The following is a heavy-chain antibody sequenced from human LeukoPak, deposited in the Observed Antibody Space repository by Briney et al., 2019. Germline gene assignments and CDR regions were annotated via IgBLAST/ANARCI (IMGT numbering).Heavy chain of an antibody. D-gene: IGHD1-26*01. CDR1: GFPFSSCA. V-gene: IGHV3-74*01. CDR3: ARARVGDPTDY. Sequence: GGSLRLSCAASGFPFSSCAMYWVRQAPGKGLVWVSRVHGDGNNIGYADSVRGRFTISRDNAKNTLYLQMNSLRPEDTAVYYCARARVGDPTDYWGQGTLVTVSS. J-gene: IGHJ4*02. CDR2: VHGDGNNI.